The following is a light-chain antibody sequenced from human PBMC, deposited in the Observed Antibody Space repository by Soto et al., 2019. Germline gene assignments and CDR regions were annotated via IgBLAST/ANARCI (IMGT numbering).Light chain of an antibody. CDR3: QQYASSSQFT. Sequence: EIVLTQSPATLSLSPGEIATLSFSASQSVNIYLAWYQQKPGQAPRLLIYDASNRATGIPARFSGSGSGTDFTLTISSLEPEDIAVYYCQQYASSSQFTFGQGTRLENK. CDR1: QSVNIY. J-gene: IGKJ5*01. V-gene: IGKV3-11*01. CDR2: DAS.